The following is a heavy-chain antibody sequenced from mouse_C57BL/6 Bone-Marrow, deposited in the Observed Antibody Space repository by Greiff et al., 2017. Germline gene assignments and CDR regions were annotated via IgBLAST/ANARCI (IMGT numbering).Heavy chain of an antibody. J-gene: IGHJ2*01. Sequence: QVQLKQSGAELVKPGASVKMSCKASGYTFTTYPIEWMKQNHGKSLEWIGNFHPYNDDTKYNEKFKGKATLTVEKSSNTVYLELSRLTSDDSDVYYCARSSTFFYYFDYWGQGTTLTVSS. D-gene: IGHD5-1*01. CDR3: ARSSTFFYYFDY. CDR2: FHPYNDDT. V-gene: IGHV1-47*01. CDR1: GYTFTTYP.